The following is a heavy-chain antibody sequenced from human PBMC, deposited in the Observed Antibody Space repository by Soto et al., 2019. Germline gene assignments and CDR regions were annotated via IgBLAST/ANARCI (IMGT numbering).Heavy chain of an antibody. Sequence: ASVKVSCKASGYTFTSYGISWVRQAPGQGLEWMGWISAYNGNTNYAQKLQGRVTMTTDTSTSTAYMGLRSLRSDDTAVYYCARLSPDYYYYGMDVWGQGTTVTVSS. J-gene: IGHJ6*02. CDR1: GYTFTSYG. CDR3: ARLSPDYYYYGMDV. CDR2: ISAYNGNT. V-gene: IGHV1-18*01.